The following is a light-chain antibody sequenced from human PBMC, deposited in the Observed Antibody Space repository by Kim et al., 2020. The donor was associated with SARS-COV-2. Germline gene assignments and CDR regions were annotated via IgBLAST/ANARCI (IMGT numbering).Light chain of an antibody. Sequence: VALGQTVRSTGQGDSLRSYYATCYKQKPGQAPILVIYGKNNRPSGIPDRFSGSSSGNTASLTITGTQAGDEADYYCNSRDSNNNVLFGGGTRLTVL. V-gene: IGLV3-19*01. CDR2: GKN. CDR1: SLRSYY. J-gene: IGLJ2*01. CDR3: NSRDSNNNVL.